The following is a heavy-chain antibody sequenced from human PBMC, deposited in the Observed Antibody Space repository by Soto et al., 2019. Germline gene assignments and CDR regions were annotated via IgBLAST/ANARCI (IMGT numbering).Heavy chain of an antibody. J-gene: IGHJ6*02. CDR1: GFSFSVYE. V-gene: IGHV3-48*03. CDR2: ISSSESTK. CDR3: ARDRIVGSYYGVDV. D-gene: IGHD1-26*01. Sequence: QPGGSLRLSCVASGFSFSVYEMNWVRQAPGKGLEWVSYISSSESTKFYADSVRGRFTISRDNAKNSLYLQMNSLRAEDTAVYYCARDRIVGSYYGVDVWGQGTTVTVSS.